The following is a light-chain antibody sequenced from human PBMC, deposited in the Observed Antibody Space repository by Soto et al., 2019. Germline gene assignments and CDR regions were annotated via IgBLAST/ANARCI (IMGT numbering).Light chain of an antibody. Sequence: DIQMTQLPSSMSASVGDRVTITCRASQGISRWLAWYHQKPGKAPNLLIYSASTLHSGVPSRFSGRGSWTDFTRTISSLQPEDFGTYYWQQANSFPLTLGPGTKVEMK. CDR2: SAS. J-gene: IGKJ3*01. V-gene: IGKV1-12*01. CDR3: QQANSFPLT. CDR1: QGISRW.